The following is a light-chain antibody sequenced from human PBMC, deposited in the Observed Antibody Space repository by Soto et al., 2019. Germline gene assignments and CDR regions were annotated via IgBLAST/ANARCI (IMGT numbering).Light chain of an antibody. J-gene: IGKJ5*01. CDR2: GAS. Sequence: EILLTQSPATLSLSPGERTTLSCRASQIVSSYLAWYQQKPGQSPRLLIYGASTRATGIPARFSGSGSGTEFTLTISSLQSEDFAVYYCQQYGSSPPAFGQGTRLEI. CDR3: QQYGSSPPA. V-gene: IGKV3-15*01. CDR1: QIVSSY.